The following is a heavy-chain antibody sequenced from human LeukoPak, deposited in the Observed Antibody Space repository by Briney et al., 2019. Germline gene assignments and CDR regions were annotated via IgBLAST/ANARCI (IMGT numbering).Heavy chain of an antibody. J-gene: IGHJ4*02. D-gene: IGHD3-22*01. CDR3: AAAYYYDSSGYYSR. CDR1: GGSISSSSYY. V-gene: IGHV4-39*07. CDR2: IYYSGST. Sequence: SETLSLTCTVSGGSISSSSYYWGWIRQPPGKGLEWIGSIYYSGSTYYNPSLKSRVTISVDTSKNQFSLKLSSVTAADTAVYYCAAAYYYDSSGYYSRWGQGTLVTVSS.